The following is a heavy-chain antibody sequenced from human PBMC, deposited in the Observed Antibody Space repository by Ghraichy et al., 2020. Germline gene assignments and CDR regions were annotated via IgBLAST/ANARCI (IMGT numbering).Heavy chain of an antibody. J-gene: IGHJ3*02. D-gene: IGHD6-13*01. Sequence: GESLNISCAASGITFTRYWMSWVRQAPGKGLEWVANIKQDGSEKYYVDSVKGRFTISRDNAKNSLYLQMNSLRAEDTAVYYCATFSSPGAFDIWGQGTMVTVSS. CDR1: GITFTRYW. CDR2: IKQDGSEK. CDR3: ATFSSPGAFDI. V-gene: IGHV3-7*01.